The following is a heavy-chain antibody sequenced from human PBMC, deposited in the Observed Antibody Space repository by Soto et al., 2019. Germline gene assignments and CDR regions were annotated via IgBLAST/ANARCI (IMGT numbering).Heavy chain of an antibody. V-gene: IGHV4-34*01. CDR1: GGSFSGYY. Sequence: SETLSLTCAVYGGSFSGYYWSWIRQPPGKGLEWIGEINHSGSTNYNPSLKSRVTISVDTSKNQFSLKLSSVAAADTAVYYCARGGGSSWYHYYYGMDVWGQGTTVTAP. J-gene: IGHJ6*02. CDR2: INHSGST. D-gene: IGHD6-13*01. CDR3: ARGGGSSWYHYYYGMDV.